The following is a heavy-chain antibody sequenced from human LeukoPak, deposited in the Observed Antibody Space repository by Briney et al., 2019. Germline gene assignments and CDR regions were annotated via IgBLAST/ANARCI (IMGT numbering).Heavy chain of an antibody. CDR1: GFTFSSYG. Sequence: GGSLRLSCAASGFTFSSYGMHWVRQAPGKGLECVAVISYDGSNKYYADSVKGRFTISRDNSKNTLYLQMNSLRAEDTAVYYCAKGQSTMILDAFDIWGQGTMVTVSS. D-gene: IGHD3-22*01. CDR3: AKGQSTMILDAFDI. CDR2: ISYDGSNK. V-gene: IGHV3-30*18. J-gene: IGHJ3*02.